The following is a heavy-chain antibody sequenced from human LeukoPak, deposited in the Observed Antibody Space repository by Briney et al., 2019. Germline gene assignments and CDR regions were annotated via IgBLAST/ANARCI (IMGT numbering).Heavy chain of an antibody. CDR3: AKDLRSCEDGVCFLDGMDV. V-gene: IGHV3-30*18. D-gene: IGHD2-8*01. J-gene: IGHJ6*02. Sequence: GGSLRLSCAASGFTFSSYGMHWARQAPGKGLEWVAVISYGGSNKYYADSVKGRFTISRDNSKNTVYLQMNSLRAEDTAVYYCAKDLRSCEDGVCFLDGMDVWGQGTTVTVSS. CDR2: ISYGGSNK. CDR1: GFTFSSYG.